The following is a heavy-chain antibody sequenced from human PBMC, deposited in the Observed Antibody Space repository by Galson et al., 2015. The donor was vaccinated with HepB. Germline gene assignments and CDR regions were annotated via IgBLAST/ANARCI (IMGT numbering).Heavy chain of an antibody. CDR2: INWNGGDT. CDR1: GFIFDDYD. D-gene: IGHD3-10*01. V-gene: IGHV3-20*04. J-gene: IGHJ4*02. CDR3: ARDETTMARGVIHKWYSGY. Sequence: SLRLSCAATGFIFDDYDMSWVRQVPGKGLEWVSGINWNGGDTDYADSVKGRFTISRDSAENSLYLQMNSLRAEDTALYYCARDETTMARGVIHKWYSGYWGQGILVTVSS.